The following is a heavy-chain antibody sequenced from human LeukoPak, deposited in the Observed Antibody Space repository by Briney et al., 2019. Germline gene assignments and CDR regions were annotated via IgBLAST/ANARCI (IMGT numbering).Heavy chain of an antibody. CDR2: IYYSGST. Sequence: SETLSLTCTVSGGSISSYYWNWIWQSPGKGLEWIGYIYYSGSTNYNPSLESRHTISVDTSKNQFSLKLSSVTAADTAVYYCAGAYSSRFPFDYWGQGTLVTVSS. CDR1: GGSISSYY. V-gene: IGHV4-59*08. J-gene: IGHJ4*02. D-gene: IGHD6-13*01. CDR3: AGAYSSRFPFDY.